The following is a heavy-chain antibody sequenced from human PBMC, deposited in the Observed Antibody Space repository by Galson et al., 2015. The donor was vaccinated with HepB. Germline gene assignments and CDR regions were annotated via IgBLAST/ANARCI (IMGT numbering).Heavy chain of an antibody. Sequence: CAISGDSVSSNSAAWNWIRQSPSRGLEWLGRTYYRSKWYNDYAVSVKSRITINPDTAKNQFSLKLSSVTAADTAVYYCARAQGPRYSGYDCCRYFDLWGRGTLVTVSS. V-gene: IGHV6-1*01. CDR3: ARAQGPRYSGYDCCRYFDL. J-gene: IGHJ2*01. D-gene: IGHD5-12*01. CDR2: TYYRSKWYN. CDR1: GDSVSSNSAA.